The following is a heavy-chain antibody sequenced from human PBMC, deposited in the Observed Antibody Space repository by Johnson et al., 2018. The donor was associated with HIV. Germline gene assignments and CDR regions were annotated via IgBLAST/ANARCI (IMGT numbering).Heavy chain of an antibody. Sequence: VQLVESGGGLVQPGGSLRLSCGASAFTFSSNDMKWVRQAPGKGLEWVANIKQDGSEKYYVDSVKGRFTISRDNAKNSLYLQMNSLRAEDTAVYYCASFGLAVAADAFDIWGQGTMVTVSS. V-gene: IGHV3-7*05. J-gene: IGHJ3*02. CDR2: IKQDGSEK. CDR3: ASFGLAVAADAFDI. D-gene: IGHD6-19*01. CDR1: AFTFSSND.